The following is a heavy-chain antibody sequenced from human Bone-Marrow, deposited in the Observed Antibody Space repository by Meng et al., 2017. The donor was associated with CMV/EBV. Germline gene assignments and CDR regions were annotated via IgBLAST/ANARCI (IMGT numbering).Heavy chain of an antibody. D-gene: IGHD6-13*01. CDR3: ARIAAAGTFDH. CDR2: ISAYNGNT. J-gene: IGHJ4*02. Sequence: ASVKVFCKASGYTFTSYGISWVRQAPGQGLEWMGWISAYNGNTNYAQKLQGRVTMTTDTSTSTAYRELRSLRSDDTAVYYWARIAAAGTFDHWGQGTLVTVSS. V-gene: IGHV1-18*01. CDR1: GYTFTSYG.